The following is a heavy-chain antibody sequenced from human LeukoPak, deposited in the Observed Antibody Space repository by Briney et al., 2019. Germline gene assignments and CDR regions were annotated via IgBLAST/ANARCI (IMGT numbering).Heavy chain of an antibody. CDR2: ISAYNGNT. Sequence: ASVKVSCKASGYTFTSYGISWVRQAPGQRLEWMGWISAYNGNTNYAQRLQGRVTMTTDTSTSTAYMELRSLRSDDTAVCYCARDPYGSGSYYNSLFEYWGQGTLVTVSS. CDR3: ARDPYGSGSYYNSLFEY. V-gene: IGHV1-18*04. CDR1: GYTFTSYG. D-gene: IGHD3-10*01. J-gene: IGHJ4*02.